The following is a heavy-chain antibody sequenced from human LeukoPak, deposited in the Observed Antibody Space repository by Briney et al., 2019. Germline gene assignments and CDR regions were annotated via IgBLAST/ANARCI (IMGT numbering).Heavy chain of an antibody. CDR1: GFTFSSYW. V-gene: IGHV3-7*01. D-gene: IGHD5-12*01. CDR3: ARDSGYDSPDY. CDR2: IKQDGSEK. Sequence: GGSLRLSCAASGFTFSSYWMSWVRQAPGKGLEWVANIKQDGSEKYYVDSVKGRFTISRDNAKNSLYLQTNSLRAEDTAVYYCARDSGYDSPDYWGQGTLVTVSS. J-gene: IGHJ4*02.